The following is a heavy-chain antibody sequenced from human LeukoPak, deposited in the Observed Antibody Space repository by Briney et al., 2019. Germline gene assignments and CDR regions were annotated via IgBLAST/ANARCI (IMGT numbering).Heavy chain of an antibody. D-gene: IGHD5-24*01. Sequence: ASVKVSCKASGYTFSGYYMHWLRQAPGQGLEWMGWINPNGGVTNYAQKFQGRVTMTRDTSISTAYMELSRLRSDDTAVCYCARDGGDGYNFYYWGQGTLVTVSS. V-gene: IGHV1-2*02. J-gene: IGHJ4*02. CDR3: ARDGGDGYNFYY. CDR1: GYTFSGYY. CDR2: INPNGGVT.